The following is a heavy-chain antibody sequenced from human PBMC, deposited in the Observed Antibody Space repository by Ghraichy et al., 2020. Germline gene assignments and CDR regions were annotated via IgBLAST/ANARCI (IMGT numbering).Heavy chain of an antibody. V-gene: IGHV3-30*18. CDR2: ISYDGIKK. CDR3: AKDRQRQGIQPRPGAFDS. CDR1: GFTFNRHG. J-gene: IGHJ4*01. Sequence: GGSLRLSCIASGFTFNRHGLNWVRQAPGRGPEWLAVISYDGIKKFYADSVKGRFTISRDNFESTLYLQMDSLRADDTAVYYCAKDRQRQGIQPRPGAFDSWGHGTLVTVSS. D-gene: IGHD6-6*01.